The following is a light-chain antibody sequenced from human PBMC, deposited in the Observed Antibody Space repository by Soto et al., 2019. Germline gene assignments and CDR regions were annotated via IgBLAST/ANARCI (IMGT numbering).Light chain of an antibody. CDR2: GAS. Sequence: EIVLTQSPGTLSLSPGERVTLSCRASQSVTSSYLAWYQQKPGQAPRLLIYGASTRATGIPDRFSGSGSGXXXXXXISRLEPEDFAVYYCQQYGSSRLTFGGGTKVEIK. CDR3: QQYGSSRLT. V-gene: IGKV3-20*01. J-gene: IGKJ4*01. CDR1: QSVTSSY.